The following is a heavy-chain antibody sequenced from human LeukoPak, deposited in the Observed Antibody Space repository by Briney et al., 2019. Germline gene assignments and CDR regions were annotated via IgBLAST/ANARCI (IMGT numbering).Heavy chain of an antibody. CDR3: ARDLDSSGYYHVVDS. J-gene: IGHJ4*02. V-gene: IGHV3-23*01. CDR1: GFTFSSYA. CDR2: ISGSGGST. Sequence: GGSLRLSCAASGFTFSSYAMSWVRQAPGKGLEWVSVISGSGGSTNYADSVKGRFTISRDNSKNTLSLHMNSLRAEDTAVYYCARDLDSSGYYHVVDSWGQGALVTVSS. D-gene: IGHD3-22*01.